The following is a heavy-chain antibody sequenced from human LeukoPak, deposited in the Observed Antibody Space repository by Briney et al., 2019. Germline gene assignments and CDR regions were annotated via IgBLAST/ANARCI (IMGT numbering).Heavy chain of an antibody. J-gene: IGHJ6*03. V-gene: IGHV4-39*07. CDR2: IFYSGST. Sequence: SETLSLTCTVSGGSISTSNYYWGWIRQPPGKGLEWIGNIFYSGSTYYSPSLRSRVTMSLDTSRNQFSLKLNSVTAADTAVYYCARDRVGQQLVGRKYYYYYMDVWGKGTTVTISS. CDR3: ARDRVGQQLVGRKYYYYYMDV. CDR1: GGSISTSNYY. D-gene: IGHD6-13*01.